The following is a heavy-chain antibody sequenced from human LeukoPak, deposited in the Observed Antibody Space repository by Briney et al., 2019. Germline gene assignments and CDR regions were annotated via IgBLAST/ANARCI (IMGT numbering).Heavy chain of an antibody. D-gene: IGHD5-24*01. CDR2: IYPDGST. J-gene: IGHJ4*02. Sequence: TLSLTCTVSGGSISSDDYYWTWIRQPAGKGLEWIGRIYPDGSTTYNPSLKSRVTISLDTSKNQFSLTLSSVAAADTAVFYCARGFDGYSFFDYWGQGTLVTVSS. V-gene: IGHV4-61*02. CDR3: ARGFDGYSFFDY. CDR1: GGSISSDDYY.